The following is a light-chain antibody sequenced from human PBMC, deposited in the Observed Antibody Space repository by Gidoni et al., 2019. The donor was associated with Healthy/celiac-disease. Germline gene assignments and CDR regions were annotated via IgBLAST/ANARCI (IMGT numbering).Light chain of an antibody. CDR3: QQYYSTPLT. J-gene: IGKJ4*01. CDR2: WAS. V-gene: IGKV4-1*01. CDR1: QSVLYSSNNKNY. Sequence: IVMTQSPDSLAVSLGVRATINCKSSQSVLYSSNNKNYLAWYQQKPGQPPKLLIYWASTRESGVPDRFSGSGSGTDFTLTISSLQAEDVAVYYCQQYYSTPLTFGGGTKVKIK.